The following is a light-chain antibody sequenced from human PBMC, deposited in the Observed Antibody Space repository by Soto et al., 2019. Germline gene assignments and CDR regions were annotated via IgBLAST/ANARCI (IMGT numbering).Light chain of an antibody. CDR3: SSYTTRNTEV. J-gene: IGLJ1*01. V-gene: IGLV2-14*03. Sequence: QSVLTQPASVSGSPGQSISISCIGTSSDVGAFNYVSWYQHHPGKAPQLIIYDVTSRPSGVSNRFSASKSGNTAPLTISGLQVEDEADYYCSSYTTRNTEVFGTGTKVTVL. CDR1: SSDVGAFNY. CDR2: DVT.